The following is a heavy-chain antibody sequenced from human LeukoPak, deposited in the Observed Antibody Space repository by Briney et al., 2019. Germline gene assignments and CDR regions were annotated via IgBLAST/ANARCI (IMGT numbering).Heavy chain of an antibody. CDR1: GGSISSYY. J-gene: IGHJ4*02. Sequence: SETLSLTCTVSGGSISSYYWNWIRQPPGKGLEWLGYIYYTGNTNYNPSLKSRVTVSVDTSKNQFSLKLSSVTAADTAVYYCARGYCSGGTCYSYFDYWGQGTLVTVSS. CDR2: IYYTGNT. D-gene: IGHD2-15*01. V-gene: IGHV4-59*08. CDR3: ARGYCSGGTCYSYFDY.